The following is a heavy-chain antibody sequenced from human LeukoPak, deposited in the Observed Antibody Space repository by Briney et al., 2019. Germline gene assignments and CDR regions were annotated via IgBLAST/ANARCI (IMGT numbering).Heavy chain of an antibody. Sequence: LSLTCAVYGGSFSDYYWSWIRQAPGKGLEWVSYISSSGSTIYYADSVKGRFTISRDNAKNSLYLQMNSLRAEDTAVYYCARGNERITMIVVSYFDYWGQGTLVTVSS. CDR3: ARGNERITMIVVSYFDY. D-gene: IGHD3-22*01. CDR2: ISSSGSTI. CDR1: GGSFSDYY. J-gene: IGHJ4*02. V-gene: IGHV3-11*04.